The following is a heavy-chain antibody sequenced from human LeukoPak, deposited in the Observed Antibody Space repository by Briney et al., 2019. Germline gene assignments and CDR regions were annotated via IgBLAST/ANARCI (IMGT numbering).Heavy chain of an antibody. D-gene: IGHD3-3*01. V-gene: IGHV7-4-1*02. J-gene: IGHJ4*02. Sequence: ASVKVSCKASGYTFTSYAMNWVRQAPGQGLEWMGWINTNTGNPTYAQGFTGRFVFSLDTSVSTAYLQISSLKAEDTAVYYCARDGYDFWSGLSKFDYWGQGTLVTVSS. CDR1: GYTFTSYA. CDR3: ARDGYDFWSGLSKFDY. CDR2: INTNTGNP.